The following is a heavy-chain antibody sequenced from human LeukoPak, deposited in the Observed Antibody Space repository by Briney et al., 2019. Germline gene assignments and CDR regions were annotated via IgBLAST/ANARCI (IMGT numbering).Heavy chain of an antibody. J-gene: IGHJ4*02. V-gene: IGHV3-48*03. Sequence: GGSLRLSCAPSGFTFSSYEMNWVRQAPGKGREWVSYISSSGSTIYYADSVKGRFTISRDNDKNSLYLQMNSLRAEDTAVYYCARNTAMVHVLDYWGQGTLVTVSS. CDR1: GFTFSSYE. CDR3: ARNTAMVHVLDY. D-gene: IGHD5-18*01. CDR2: ISSSGSTI.